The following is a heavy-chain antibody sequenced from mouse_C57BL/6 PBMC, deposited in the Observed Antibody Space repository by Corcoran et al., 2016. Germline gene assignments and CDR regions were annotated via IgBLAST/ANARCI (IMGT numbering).Heavy chain of an antibody. J-gene: IGHJ3*01. CDR1: GYTFTDYY. D-gene: IGHD1-1*01. CDR3: AGDYYGSSYEGFAY. V-gene: IGHV1-26*01. Sequence: EVQLQQFGPELVKPGASVKISCKASGYTFTDYYMNWVNQSHGKSLEWIGDINPNNGGTSYNQKFKGKATLTVDNSSSTAYMELRSQTSEDSAVYYCAGDYYGSSYEGFAYWGQGTLVTVSS. CDR2: INPNNGGT.